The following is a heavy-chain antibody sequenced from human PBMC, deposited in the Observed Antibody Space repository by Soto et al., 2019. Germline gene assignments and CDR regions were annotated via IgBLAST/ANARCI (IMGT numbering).Heavy chain of an antibody. D-gene: IGHD3-3*02. CDR1: GYTFRSHR. CDR2: ISGYNGDT. Sequence: QAQLAQSGTEVKKPGASVKVSCRASGYTFRSHRITWVRQAPGQGLEWMGRISGYNGDTIYAQKFQGRVTMTTDTSTSTAYMDLRSLRSDDTAVYYCARVHIFGADTDARYNYGMDVWGQGTTVTVS. CDR3: ARVHIFGADTDARYNYGMDV. V-gene: IGHV1-18*01. J-gene: IGHJ6*02.